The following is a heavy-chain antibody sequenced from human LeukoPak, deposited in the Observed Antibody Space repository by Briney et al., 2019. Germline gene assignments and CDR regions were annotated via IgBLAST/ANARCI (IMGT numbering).Heavy chain of an antibody. J-gene: IGHJ4*02. CDR1: GTSISSYY. CDR2: IYYSGST. D-gene: IGHD3-22*01. CDR3: ASRDSSGYPDY. V-gene: IGHV4-59*06. Sequence: SETLSLTCTVSGTSISSYYWSWIRQPPGKGLEWIGYIYYSGSTFYNPSLKSRVTISVDTSKNQFSLKLTSVTAADTAVYYCASRDSSGYPDYWGQGTLVTVSS.